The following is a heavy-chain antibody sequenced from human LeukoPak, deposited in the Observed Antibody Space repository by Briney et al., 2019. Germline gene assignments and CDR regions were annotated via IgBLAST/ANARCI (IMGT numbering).Heavy chain of an antibody. CDR3: ARGFNYYGSGSYYNRRGWFDP. CDR2: ISSSSSYI. CDR1: GFTSSSYS. V-gene: IGHV3-21*01. Sequence: PGGSLRLSCAASGFTSSSYSMNWVRQAPGKGLEWVSSISSSSSYIYYADSVKGRFTISRDNAKNSLYLQMNSLRAEDTAVYYCARGFNYYGSGSYYNRRGWFDPWGQGTLVTVSS. D-gene: IGHD3-10*01. J-gene: IGHJ5*02.